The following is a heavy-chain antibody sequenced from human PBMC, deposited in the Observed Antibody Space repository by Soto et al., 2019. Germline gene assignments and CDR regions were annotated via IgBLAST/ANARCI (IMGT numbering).Heavy chain of an antibody. CDR3: ARSIVVVTARDY. CDR1: GYTFTSYA. CDR2: INAGNGNT. D-gene: IGHD2-21*02. V-gene: IGHV1-3*05. Sequence: QVQLVQSGAEEKKPGASVKVSCKASGYTFTSYAMHWVRQAPGQRLEWMGWINAGNGNTKYSQKFQGRVTITRDTSASTAYMELSSLRSEDTAVYYCARSIVVVTARDYWGQGTLVTFSS. J-gene: IGHJ4*02.